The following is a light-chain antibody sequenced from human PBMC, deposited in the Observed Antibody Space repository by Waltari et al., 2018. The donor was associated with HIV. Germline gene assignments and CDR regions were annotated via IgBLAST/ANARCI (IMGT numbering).Light chain of an antibody. CDR3: TSYVDNFGVL. J-gene: IGLJ2*01. CDR2: EVT. CDR1: IYDAGAYDY. Sequence: QSALTPPPSASESPRQSVTISCTGPIYDAGAYDYVPWYQQHPGRAPKPPIYEVTKRPSGVPDRFSGSKSGNTASLTVSGLQAEDDGHYFCTSYVDNFGVLFGGGTKRAVL. V-gene: IGLV2-8*01.